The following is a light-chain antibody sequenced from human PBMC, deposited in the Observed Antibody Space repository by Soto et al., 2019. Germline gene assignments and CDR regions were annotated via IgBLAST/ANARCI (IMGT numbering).Light chain of an antibody. Sequence: SYELTQPPSVSVAPGQTARITCGGTNIGSKSVHWYQQKPGQAPVLVVYDDSGRPSGIPERFSGSNSGNTATLTISRVEAGDEADDYCQVWDGSSDHVVFGGGTKLTVL. V-gene: IGLV3-21*02. J-gene: IGLJ2*01. CDR1: NIGSKS. CDR3: QVWDGSSDHVV. CDR2: DDS.